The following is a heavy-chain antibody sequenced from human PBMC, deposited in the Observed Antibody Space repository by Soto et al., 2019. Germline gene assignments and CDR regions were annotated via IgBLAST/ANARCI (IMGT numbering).Heavy chain of an antibody. D-gene: IGHD3-22*01. CDR3: ARLSSGYYYAYFDS. CDR2: IFYSGNT. Sequence: QLQLQESGPGLVKPSETLSLTCTVSGGSISGSTYYWGWIRQPPGKGLQWIGNIFYSGNTFYNPSPKSRVTISVDTSKNQFSLQLSSVTAADTAVYYCARLSSGYYYAYFDSWGQGTLVTVSS. V-gene: IGHV4-39*01. J-gene: IGHJ4*02. CDR1: GGSISGSTYY.